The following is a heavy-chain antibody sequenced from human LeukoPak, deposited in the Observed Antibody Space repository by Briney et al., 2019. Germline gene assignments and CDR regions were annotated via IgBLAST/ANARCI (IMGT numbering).Heavy chain of an antibody. J-gene: IGHJ3*02. V-gene: IGHV3-74*01. D-gene: IGHD4-17*01. CDR2: INTDGSST. CDR1: GFTFSSYW. CDR3: AKDLYYGDLYAFDI. Sequence: GGSLRLSCAASGFTFSSYWMHWVRQAPGKGLVWVSRINTDGSSTSYADSVKGRFTISRDNAKNTLYLQMNSLRAEDTAVYYCAKDLYYGDLYAFDIWGQGTMVTVSS.